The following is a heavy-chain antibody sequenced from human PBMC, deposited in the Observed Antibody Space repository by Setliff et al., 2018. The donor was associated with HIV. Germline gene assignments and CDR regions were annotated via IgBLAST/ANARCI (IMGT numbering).Heavy chain of an antibody. CDR3: ARGFVNGHDFDY. CDR2: FYYTGST. Sequence: SETLSLTCTVSAASIRSHYWSWIRQSPGKGLEWIGNFYYTGSTDYNPSFKSRVTISLDKSNNQISLNLSSATAADTAVYYCARGFVNGHDFDYWGQGTLVTVSS. D-gene: IGHD5-12*01. V-gene: IGHV4-59*11. CDR1: AASIRSHY. J-gene: IGHJ4*02.